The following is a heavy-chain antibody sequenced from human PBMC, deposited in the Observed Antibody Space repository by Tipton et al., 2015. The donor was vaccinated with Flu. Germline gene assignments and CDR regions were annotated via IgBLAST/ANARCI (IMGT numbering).Heavy chain of an antibody. J-gene: IGHJ4*02. D-gene: IGHD6-13*01. CDR2: ISGSGGST. Sequence: SLRLSCAASGFTFSNYTMSWVRQAPGKGLAWVSTISGSGGSTYYADSVRGRFTISRDNSKNTLYLQMNSLRAEDTALYYCAKGEAAAGIRSPFDYWGQGTLVTVSS. CDR3: AKGEAAAGIRSPFDY. V-gene: IGHV3-23*01. CDR1: GFTFSNYT.